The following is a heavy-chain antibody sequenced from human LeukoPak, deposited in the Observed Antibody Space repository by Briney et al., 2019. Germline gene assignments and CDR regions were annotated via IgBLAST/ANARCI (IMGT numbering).Heavy chain of an antibody. CDR3: ARDQGGGIDY. CDR2: IYYSGST. J-gene: IGHJ4*02. CDR1: GGSISSYY. Sequence: SETLSLTCTVSGGSISSYYWSWIRQPPGKGLEWIGYIYYSGSTNYNPSLKSRVTISVDTSKNQFSLKLSSVTAADTAVYYCARDQGGGIDYWGQGTLVTVSS. V-gene: IGHV4-59*01. D-gene: IGHD4-23*01.